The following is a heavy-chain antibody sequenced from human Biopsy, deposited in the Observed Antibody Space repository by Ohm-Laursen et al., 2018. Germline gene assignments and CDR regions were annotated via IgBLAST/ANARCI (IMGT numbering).Heavy chain of an antibody. CDR1: GDSVTKYY. CDR3: ARDSGILNSGNFKYSHYYGMDV. CDR2: IYYSVMT. Sequence: SDTLSLTCTVSGDSVTKYYWSWIRQPPGKGLEWIGHIYYSVMTNYNPSLQSRVSISVDTSRNQDSLTLSSVTAADTAVYYCARDSGILNSGNFKYSHYYGMDVWGQGTKVTVS. D-gene: IGHD4-23*01. V-gene: IGHV4-59*02. J-gene: IGHJ6*02.